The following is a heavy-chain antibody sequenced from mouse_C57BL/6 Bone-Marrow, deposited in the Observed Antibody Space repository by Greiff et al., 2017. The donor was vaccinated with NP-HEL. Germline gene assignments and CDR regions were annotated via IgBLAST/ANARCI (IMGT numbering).Heavy chain of an antibody. V-gene: IGHV8-8*01. CDR3: ARVYDGYPYWYFDV. Sequence: QVTLKESGPGILQPSQTLSLTCSFSGFSLSTFGMGVGWIRQPSGKGLEWLAHIWWDDDKYYNPALKSRLTISKDTSKNQVFLKIANVDTADTATYYCARVYDGYPYWYFDVWGTGTTVTVSS. J-gene: IGHJ1*03. D-gene: IGHD2-3*01. CDR2: IWWDDDK. CDR1: GFSLSTFGMG.